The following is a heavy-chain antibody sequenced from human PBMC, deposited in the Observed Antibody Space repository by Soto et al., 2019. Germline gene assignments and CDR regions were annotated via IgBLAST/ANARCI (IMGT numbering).Heavy chain of an antibody. V-gene: IGHV3-23*01. CDR1: GFTFSSYA. D-gene: IGHD5-12*01. CDR2: ISGSGGST. J-gene: IGHJ6*02. CDR3: AKDQVDSGSGYDYSGSYHKSYYYYGMDV. Sequence: GGSLRLSCAASGFTFSSYAMSWVRQAPGKGLEWVSAISGSGGSTYYADSVKGRFTISRDNSKNTLYLQMNSLRAEDTAVYYCAKDQVDSGSGYDYSGSYHKSYYYYGMDVWGQGTTVTVSS.